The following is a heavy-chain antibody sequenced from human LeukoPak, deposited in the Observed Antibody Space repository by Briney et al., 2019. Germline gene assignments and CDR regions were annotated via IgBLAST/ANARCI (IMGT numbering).Heavy chain of an antibody. Sequence: GGSVRLSCADSGFTFSSYSMNWVRQAPGKGLEWVSSISSSSSYIYYADSVKGRFTISRDNAKNSLYLQMNSLRAEDTAVYYCARDLGIVVVPAAYDYWGQGTLVTVSS. V-gene: IGHV3-21*01. D-gene: IGHD2-2*03. CDR3: ARDLGIVVVPAAYDY. CDR1: GFTFSSYS. J-gene: IGHJ4*02. CDR2: ISSSSSYI.